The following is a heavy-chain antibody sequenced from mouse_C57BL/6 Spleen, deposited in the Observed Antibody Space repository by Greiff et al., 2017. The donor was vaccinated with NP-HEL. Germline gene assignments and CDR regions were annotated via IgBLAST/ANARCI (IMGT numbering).Heavy chain of an antibody. D-gene: IGHD3-2*02. V-gene: IGHV1-52*01. CDR1: GYTFTSYW. CDR2: IDPSDSET. CDR3: ARGGDTPTPVGLSGYY. J-gene: IGHJ2*01. Sequence: QVQLQQPGAELVRPGSSVKLSCKASGYTFTSYWMHWVKQRPIQGLEWIGNIDPSDSETHYNQKFKDKATLTVDKSSSTAYMQLSSLTSEDSAVYYGARGGDTPTPVGLSGYYWGQGTTLTVSS.